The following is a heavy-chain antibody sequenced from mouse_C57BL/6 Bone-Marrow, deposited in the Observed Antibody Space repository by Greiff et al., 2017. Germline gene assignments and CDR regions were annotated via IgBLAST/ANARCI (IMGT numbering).Heavy chain of an antibody. D-gene: IGHD1-1*01. V-gene: IGHV1-20*01. J-gene: IGHJ2*01. CDR3: ARLSTTVVEPDYFDY. CDR2: INPYNGDT. Sequence: VQLKESGPELVKPGDSVKISCKASGYSFTGYFMNWVMQSHGKSLEWIGRINPYNGDTFYNQKFKGKATLTVDKSSSTAHMELRSLTSEDSAVYYCARLSTTVVEPDYFDYWCQGTTLTVSS. CDR1: GYSFTGYF.